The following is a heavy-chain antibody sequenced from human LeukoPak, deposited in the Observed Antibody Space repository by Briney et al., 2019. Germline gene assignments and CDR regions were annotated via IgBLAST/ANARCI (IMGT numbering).Heavy chain of an antibody. CDR2: IKQDGSEK. Sequence: GGSLRLSCAASGFTFSSYWMSWVGQAPGKGLEWVANIKQDGSEKYYVDSVKGRYTISRDNAKNSLYLQMNSLRAEDTAVYYCARDLSPFSTVTSSNFDYWGQGALVTVSS. J-gene: IGHJ4*02. CDR3: ARDLSPFSTVTSSNFDY. V-gene: IGHV3-7*01. D-gene: IGHD4-11*01. CDR1: GFTFSSYW.